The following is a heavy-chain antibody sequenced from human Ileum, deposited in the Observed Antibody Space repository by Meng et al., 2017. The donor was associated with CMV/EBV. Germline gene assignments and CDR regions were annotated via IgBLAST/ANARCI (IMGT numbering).Heavy chain of an antibody. CDR1: SVSSGSYY. CDR2: IYYSGST. J-gene: IGHJ5*02. V-gene: IGHV4-61*01. Sequence: SVSSGSYYWSWIRQPPGKGLEWIGYIYYSGSTNYNPSLKSRVTISVDTSKNQFSLKLSSVTAADTAVYYCARVGKTIFGVVIGVDPWGQGTLVTVSS. CDR3: ARVGKTIFGVVIGVDP. D-gene: IGHD3-3*01.